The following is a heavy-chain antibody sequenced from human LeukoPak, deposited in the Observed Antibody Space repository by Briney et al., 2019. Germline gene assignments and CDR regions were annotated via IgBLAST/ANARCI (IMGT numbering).Heavy chain of an antibody. Sequence: GAAVKVSCKSSGYTFTSYGIGWVRQAPAQGLEWMGWINPNSGGTNYAQKFQGRVTMTRDTSISTVYMELSRLRSDDTAVYYCARDSPQISLDYWGQGTLVTVSS. CDR3: ARDSPQISLDY. CDR2: INPNSGGT. V-gene: IGHV1-2*02. J-gene: IGHJ4*02. CDR1: GYTFTSYG. D-gene: IGHD2/OR15-2a*01.